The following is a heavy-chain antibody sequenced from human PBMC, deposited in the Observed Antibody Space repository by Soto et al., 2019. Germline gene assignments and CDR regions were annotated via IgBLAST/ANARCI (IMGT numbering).Heavy chain of an antibody. Sequence: ASVKVSCKASGDTFTANYIHWVRQAPGQGFEWMGWINPKSGGTNYPQKFQGRVTMTRDTSLSTVYMTLTRLTSDDTAVYYCARANSGDDDEFDYWGQGTPVTVSS. CDR2: INPKSGGT. D-gene: IGHD5-12*01. CDR3: ARANSGDDDEFDY. V-gene: IGHV1-2*02. J-gene: IGHJ4*02. CDR1: GDTFTANY.